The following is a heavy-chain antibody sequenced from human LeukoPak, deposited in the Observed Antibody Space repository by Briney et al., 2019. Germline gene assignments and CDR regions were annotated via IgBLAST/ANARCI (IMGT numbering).Heavy chain of an antibody. CDR3: ARVWGSYRYYYYYMDV. J-gene: IGHJ6*03. D-gene: IGHD3-16*02. CDR1: GGSFSGYY. V-gene: IGHV4-34*01. CDR2: INHSGST. Sequence: SETLSLTCAVYGGSFSGYYWSWIRQPPGKGLEWIGEINHSGSTNYNPSLKSRVTISVDTSKNQFSLKLSSVTAADTAVYYCARVWGSYRYYYYYMDVWGKGTTVTVSS.